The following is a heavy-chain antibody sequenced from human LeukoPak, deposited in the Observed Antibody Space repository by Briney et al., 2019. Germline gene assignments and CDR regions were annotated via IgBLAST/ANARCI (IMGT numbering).Heavy chain of an antibody. Sequence: ASVKVSCKASGYTFTSYYMHWVRQAPGQGLEWMGIINPSGGSTSYTQKFQGRVTMTRDTSTSTVYMELSSLRSEDTAVYYCARGVYQLPSGSWFDPWGQGTLVTVSS. CDR2: INPSGGST. J-gene: IGHJ5*02. V-gene: IGHV1-46*01. CDR3: ARGVYQLPSGSWFDP. CDR1: GYTFTSYY. D-gene: IGHD2-2*01.